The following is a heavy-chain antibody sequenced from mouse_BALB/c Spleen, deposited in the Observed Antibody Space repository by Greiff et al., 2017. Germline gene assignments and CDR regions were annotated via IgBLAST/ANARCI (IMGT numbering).Heavy chain of an antibody. V-gene: IGHV2-4-1*01. CDR1: GFSLTSYG. Sequence: QVQLQQSGPGLVQPSQSLSITCTVSGFSLTSYGVHWVRQSPGKGLEWMGVIWSGGSTDYNAAFISRLSISKDNSKSQVFFKMNSLQADDTAIYYCARNHYGNYPLLAYWGQGTLVTVSA. D-gene: IGHD2-1*01. CDR3: ARNHYGNYPLLAY. CDR2: IWSGGST. J-gene: IGHJ3*01.